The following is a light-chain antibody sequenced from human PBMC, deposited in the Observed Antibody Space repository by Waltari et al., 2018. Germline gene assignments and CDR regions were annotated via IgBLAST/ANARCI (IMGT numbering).Light chain of an antibody. CDR2: EVT. J-gene: IGLJ2*01. CDR3: LSYTTRISFV. V-gene: IGLV2-23*02. CDR1: STDIGNSNH. Sequence: QPALTQPASVSGSPGQSITISCTGSSTDIGNSNHVCWYQQHPGKAPRLIISEVTERPSGVSDRFSGSKSGNTTSLTISGLQAEDEADYYCLSYTTRISFVFGGGTKLSVL.